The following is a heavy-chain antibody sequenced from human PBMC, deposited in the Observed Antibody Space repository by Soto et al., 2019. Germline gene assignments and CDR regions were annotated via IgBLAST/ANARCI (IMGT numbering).Heavy chain of an antibody. CDR2: IYYSGST. D-gene: IGHD3-22*01. V-gene: IGHV4-59*01. Sequence: SETLSLTCTVSAGSISSDYWSWIRQPPGKGLEWIGYIYYSGSTNYNPSLESRVTMSVDTSKNQFSLKITSMTAADTAVYYCVRGTGDSSGYYRPFDYWGQGTLVTVSS. J-gene: IGHJ4*02. CDR3: VRGTGDSSGYYRPFDY. CDR1: AGSISSDY.